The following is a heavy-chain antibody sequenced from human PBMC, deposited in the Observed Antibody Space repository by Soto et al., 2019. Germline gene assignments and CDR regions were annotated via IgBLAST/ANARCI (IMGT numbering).Heavy chain of an antibody. CDR1: GFTFSDYY. CDR3: ARDGPDFWSGYPPSGYMDV. V-gene: IGHV3-11*01. J-gene: IGHJ6*03. Sequence: PGGSLRLSCAASGFTFSDYYMSWIRQAPGKGLEWVSYISSSGSTIYYADSVKGRFTISRDNAKNSLYLQMNCLRAEDTAVYYCARDGPDFWSGYPPSGYMDVWGKGTTVTVSS. CDR2: ISSSGSTI. D-gene: IGHD3-3*01.